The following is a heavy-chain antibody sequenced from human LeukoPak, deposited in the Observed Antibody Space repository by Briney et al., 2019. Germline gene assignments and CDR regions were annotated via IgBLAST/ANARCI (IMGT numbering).Heavy chain of an antibody. Sequence: ASVRVSCKASGYTFTRYGISWVRQAPGQGLQWLGWISASNGNTNYAQKFRDRVTMITDTSTGTAYLDVRSLTSDDTAVYYCARSLRYSSSWYGAFDIWGQGTMVTVSS. V-gene: IGHV1-18*01. CDR1: GYTFTRYG. D-gene: IGHD6-13*01. CDR2: ISASNGNT. CDR3: ARSLRYSSSWYGAFDI. J-gene: IGHJ3*02.